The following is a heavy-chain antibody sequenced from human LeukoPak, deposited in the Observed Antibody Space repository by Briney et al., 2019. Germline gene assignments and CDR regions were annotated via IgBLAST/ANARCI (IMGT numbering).Heavy chain of an antibody. CDR3: ARETSQKGAHYLDV. CDR1: GFTFSSYG. J-gene: IGHJ6*03. D-gene: IGHD3-16*01. V-gene: IGHV3-48*01. CDR2: ISSISSTI. Sequence: GGSLRLSCAASGFTFSSYGMTWVRQAPGKGLEWVSYISSISSTIYYADSVKGRFTISRDNAKNSLYLQMNSLRAEDTAVYYCARETSQKGAHYLDVWGKGTTVTISS.